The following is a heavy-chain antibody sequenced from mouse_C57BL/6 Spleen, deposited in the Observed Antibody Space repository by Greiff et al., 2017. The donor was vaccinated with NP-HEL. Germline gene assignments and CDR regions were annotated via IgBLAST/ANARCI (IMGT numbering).Heavy chain of an antibody. CDR1: GYTFTDYE. J-gene: IGHJ3*01. CDR2: IDPETGGT. D-gene: IGHD3-2*02. Sequence: QVQLQQSGAELVRPGASVTLSCKASGYTFTDYEMHWVKQTPVHGLEWIGAIDPETGGTAYNQKFKGKAILTADKSSSTAYMELRSLTSEDSAVYYCTRKTLRLPFVYWGQGTLVTVSA. V-gene: IGHV1-15*01. CDR3: TRKTLRLPFVY.